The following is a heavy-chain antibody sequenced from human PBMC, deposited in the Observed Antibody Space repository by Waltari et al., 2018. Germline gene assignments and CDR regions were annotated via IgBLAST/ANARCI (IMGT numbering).Heavy chain of an antibody. CDR3: AKDPTLAVAGGYYFDY. Sequence: QVQLVESGGGVVQPGRSLRLSCAASGFTFSSYGMHWVRQAPGKGLEWVAVIWYDGSNKYYADSVKGRFTISRDNSKNTLYLQMNSLRAEDTAMYYCAKDPTLAVAGGYYFDYWGQGTLVTVSS. V-gene: IGHV3-30*18. CDR2: IWYDGSNK. D-gene: IGHD6-19*01. CDR1: GFTFSSYG. J-gene: IGHJ4*02.